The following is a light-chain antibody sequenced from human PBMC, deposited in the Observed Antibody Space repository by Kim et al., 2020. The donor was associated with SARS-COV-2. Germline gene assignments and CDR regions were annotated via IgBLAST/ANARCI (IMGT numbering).Light chain of an antibody. Sequence: EIVLTQSPGTLSLSSGDTATLSCRASQTVTNNYIAWFQQKPGQAPSLLFYGAVNRANGVPDRFDGSGSGTDFTLTISRLEPEDFAVYYCQHYATSAVIDFGQGTRLEIK. J-gene: IGKJ5*01. CDR3: QHYATSAVID. CDR2: GAV. CDR1: QTVTNNY. V-gene: IGKV3-20*01.